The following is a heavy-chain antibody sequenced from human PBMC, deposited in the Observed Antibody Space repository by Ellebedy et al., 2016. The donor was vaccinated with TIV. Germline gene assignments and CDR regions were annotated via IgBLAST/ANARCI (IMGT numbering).Heavy chain of an antibody. V-gene: IGHV1-69*13. CDR2: IIPIFGTA. D-gene: IGHD3-9*01. CDR1: GGTFSSYA. Sequence: SVKVSXXASGGTFSSYAISWVRQAPGQGLEWMGGIIPIFGTANYAQKFQGRVTITADESTSTAYMELSSLRSEDTAVYYCARGDLSYDILTGYYNTWGQGTLVTVSS. CDR3: ARGDLSYDILTGYYNT. J-gene: IGHJ5*02.